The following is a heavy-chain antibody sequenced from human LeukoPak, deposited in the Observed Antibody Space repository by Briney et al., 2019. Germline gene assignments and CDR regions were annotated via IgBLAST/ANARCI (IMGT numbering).Heavy chain of an antibody. J-gene: IGHJ4*02. V-gene: IGHV3-21*01. D-gene: IGHD2-15*01. CDR2: ISSGSSYI. CDR1: GFTFSSYS. CDR3: ARYCSGGSCSGDDY. Sequence: GGSLRLSCAASGFTFSSYSMNWVRQAPGKGLEWVSSISSGSSYIYYADSVKGRFTISRDNAKNSLYLQMNSLRAEDTAVYYCARYCSGGSCSGDDYWGQGTLVTVSS.